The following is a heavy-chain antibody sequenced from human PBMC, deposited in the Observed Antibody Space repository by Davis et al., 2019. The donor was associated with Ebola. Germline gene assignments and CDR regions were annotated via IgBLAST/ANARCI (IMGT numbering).Heavy chain of an antibody. V-gene: IGHV3-30*03. D-gene: IGHD3-3*01. CDR3: ARITVGPEMKYYDFWSGQLHDAFDL. CDR1: GFTFSRSG. CDR2: ISYDGGNK. Sequence: GESLKISCAASGFTFSRSGMHWVRQAPGKGLEWVAVISYDGGNKYYADSVKGRFTISRDNSKDTLYLQMNSLRAEDTAVYYCARITVGPEMKYYDFWSGQLHDAFDLWGQGTMVTVSS. J-gene: IGHJ3*01.